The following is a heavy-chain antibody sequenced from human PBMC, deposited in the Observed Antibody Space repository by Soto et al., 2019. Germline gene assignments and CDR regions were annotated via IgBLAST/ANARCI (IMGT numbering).Heavy chain of an antibody. D-gene: IGHD3-22*01. CDR2: ISAHNGDT. Sequence: QVQLVQSGAEVKKPGASVKVSCKASGYTFATYGFSWVRQAPGQGLECVGWISAHNGDTHYSRKFQSRVTLTTDTSTNTAYMELRSLTSDDTAVYFCATEPIYYNDGSGYYPLGHWGQGTLVTVSS. V-gene: IGHV1-18*04. CDR1: GYTFATYG. CDR3: ATEPIYYNDGSGYYPLGH. J-gene: IGHJ4*02.